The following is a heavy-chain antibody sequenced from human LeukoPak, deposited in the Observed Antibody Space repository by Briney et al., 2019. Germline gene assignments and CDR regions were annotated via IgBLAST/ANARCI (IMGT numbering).Heavy chain of an antibody. Sequence: GGSLRLSCAASGFTFSSYAMHWVRQAPGKGLEWVAVISYDGSNKYYADSVKGRFTISRDNAKNSLYLQMNSLRAEDTAVYYCARDLTSEWELLNWGQGTLVTVSS. CDR3: ARDLTSEWELLN. J-gene: IGHJ4*02. V-gene: IGHV3-30-3*01. CDR1: GFTFSSYA. CDR2: ISYDGSNK. D-gene: IGHD1-26*01.